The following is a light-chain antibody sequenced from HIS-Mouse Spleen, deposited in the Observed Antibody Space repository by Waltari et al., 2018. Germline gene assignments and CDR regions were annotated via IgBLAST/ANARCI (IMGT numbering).Light chain of an antibody. J-gene: IGKJ4*01. CDR1: QSVSSY. CDR2: DAS. V-gene: IGKV3-11*01. CDR3: QQRSNWPPVT. Sequence: EIVLTQSPATLSLSPGERATLSCRASQSVSSYLAWFQQKPGQAPRPLSYDASNRATGIPARFSGSGSGTDFTLTISSLEPEDFAVYYCQQRSNWPPVTFGGGTKVEIK.